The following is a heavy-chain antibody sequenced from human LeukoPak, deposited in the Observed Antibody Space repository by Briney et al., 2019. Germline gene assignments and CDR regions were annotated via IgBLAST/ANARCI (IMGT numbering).Heavy chain of an antibody. V-gene: IGHV1-69*05. Sequence: ASVKVSCKASGGTFSSYAISWVRQAPGQGLEWMGGIIPIFGTANYAQKFQGRVTITTDESTSTAYMELSSLRSEDTAVYYCARRAITMIVVKDAFDIWGQGTMVTVSS. CDR3: ARRAITMIVVKDAFDI. CDR1: GGTFSSYA. D-gene: IGHD3-22*01. J-gene: IGHJ3*02. CDR2: IIPIFGTA.